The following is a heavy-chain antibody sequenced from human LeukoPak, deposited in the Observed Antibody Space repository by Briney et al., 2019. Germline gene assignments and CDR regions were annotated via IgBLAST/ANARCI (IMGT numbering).Heavy chain of an antibody. CDR2: IYYSGST. D-gene: IGHD4-23*01. CDR1: GGSISSSSYY. J-gene: IGHJ5*02. CDR3: ARAKRARGNSVSLSWFDP. Sequence: PSETLSLTCTVSGGSISSSSYYWGWIRQPPWKGLEWIGSIYYSGSTYYNPSLKSRVTISVDTSKNQFSLKLSSVTAADTAVYYCARAKRARGNSVSLSWFDPWGQGTLVTVSS. V-gene: IGHV4-39*07.